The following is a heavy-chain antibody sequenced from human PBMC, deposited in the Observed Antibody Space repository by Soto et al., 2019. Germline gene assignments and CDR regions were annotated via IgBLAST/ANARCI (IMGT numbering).Heavy chain of an antibody. CDR2: IIPILGIA. D-gene: IGHD3-10*01. CDR1: GGTFSSYS. J-gene: IGHJ6*03. V-gene: IGHV1-69*02. Sequence: GASVKVSCKASGGTFSSYSISWVRQAPGQGLEWMGRIIPILGIANYAQKFQGRVTITADKSTSTAYMELSSLRSEDTAVYYCASTYGSGSQPPGYMDVWSKGTTVTVSS. CDR3: ASTYGSGSQPPGYMDV.